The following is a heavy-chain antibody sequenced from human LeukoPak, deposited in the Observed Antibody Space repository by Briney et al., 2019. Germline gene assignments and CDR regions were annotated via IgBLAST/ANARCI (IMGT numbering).Heavy chain of an antibody. CDR2: IYHSGST. V-gene: IGHV4-59*06. Sequence: SETLSLTCTVSGGSISSYYWSWIRQPAGKGLEWIGYIYHSGSTYYNPSLKSRVTISVDRSKNQFSLKLSSVTAADTAVYYCARDSGGNIDYWGQGTLVTVSS. CDR1: GGSISSYY. D-gene: IGHD2-15*01. J-gene: IGHJ4*01. CDR3: ARDSGGNIDY.